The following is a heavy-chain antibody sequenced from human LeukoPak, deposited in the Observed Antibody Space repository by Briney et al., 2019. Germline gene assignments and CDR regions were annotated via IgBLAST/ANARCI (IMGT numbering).Heavy chain of an antibody. CDR2: IIPIFGTA. CDR3: ARRTAAANFDDAFDI. D-gene: IGHD4/OR15-4a*01. V-gene: IGHV1-69*05. Sequence: GASVKVSCKASGGTLSSYAISWVRQAPGQELEWMGGIIPIFGTANYAQKLQGRVTITTDESTSTAYMELSSLRSKDTAVYYCARRTAAANFDDAFDIWGQGTMVTVSS. CDR1: GGTLSSYA. J-gene: IGHJ3*02.